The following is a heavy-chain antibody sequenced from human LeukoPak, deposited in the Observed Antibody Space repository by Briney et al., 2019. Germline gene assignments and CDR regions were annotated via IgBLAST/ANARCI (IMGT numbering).Heavy chain of an antibody. Sequence: GGSLRLSCAASGFIFSDYYMSWIRQAPGKGLEWVSYISGSVSTIYNADSVRGRFTISRDNAKNSLYLQMNSLRAEDTALYYCAKDISDSSGYYPKYYFDYWGQGTLVTVSS. V-gene: IGHV3-11*01. D-gene: IGHD3-22*01. CDR3: AKDISDSSGYYPKYYFDY. CDR2: ISGSVSTI. J-gene: IGHJ4*02. CDR1: GFIFSDYY.